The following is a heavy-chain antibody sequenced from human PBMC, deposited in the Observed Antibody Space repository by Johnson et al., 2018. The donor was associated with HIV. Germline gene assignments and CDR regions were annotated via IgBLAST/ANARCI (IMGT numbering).Heavy chain of an antibody. CDR2: ISSQGSTS. CDR1: GFTFSTHA. Sequence: QVQLVESGGGAVQPGRSLRLSCAASGFTFSTHAVHWVRQAPGKGLEWVAVISSQGSTSYYADSVKGRFTVSRDNAKNSLYLQMNSLRPEDTALYYCAKDKWSSSWYVAFDLWGQGTMVTVSS. V-gene: IGHV3-30*04. J-gene: IGHJ3*01. D-gene: IGHD6-13*01. CDR3: AKDKWSSSWYVAFDL.